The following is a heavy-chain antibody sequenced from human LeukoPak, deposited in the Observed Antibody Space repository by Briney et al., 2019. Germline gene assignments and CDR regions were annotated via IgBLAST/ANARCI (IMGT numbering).Heavy chain of an antibody. CDR3: ARSGFGGNVNFDY. CDR1: GYTFTSYD. J-gene: IGHJ4*02. Sequence: ASVKVSCKASGYTFTSYDINWVRQAAGQGLEWMGWMNPNSGDTGYAQRFQGRVTMTRDTSISIAYMEVSSLTSEDTAVYYCARSGFGGNVNFDYWGQGTPVTVSS. CDR2: MNPNSGDT. V-gene: IGHV1-8*01. D-gene: IGHD3-3*01.